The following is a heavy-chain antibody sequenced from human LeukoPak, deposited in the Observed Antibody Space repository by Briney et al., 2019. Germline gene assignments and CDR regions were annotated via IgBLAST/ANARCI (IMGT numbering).Heavy chain of an antibody. Sequence: ASVKVSCKASGYTFTSYDINWVRQATGQGLEWMGWMNPNSGNTGYAQKFQGRVTITRNTSISTAYMELSSLRSEDTAVYYCARSEPDLTGYYNGGDYWGQGTLVTVSS. V-gene: IGHV1-8*03. D-gene: IGHD3-9*01. CDR1: GYTFTSYD. J-gene: IGHJ4*02. CDR3: ARSEPDLTGYYNGGDY. CDR2: MNPNSGNT.